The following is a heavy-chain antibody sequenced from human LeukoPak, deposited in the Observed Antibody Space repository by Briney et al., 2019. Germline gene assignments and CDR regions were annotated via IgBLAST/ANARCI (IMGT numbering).Heavy chain of an antibody. CDR1: GFTFSDYW. V-gene: IGHV3-7*01. Sequence: PGGSLRLSCAASGFTFSDYWMTWVRQAPGKGLEWVANIKQDGSEKFYVDSVKGRFTISRDNAKNSVFLQINSLRAEDTAVYYCARETSNWGTQGPHFDYWGQGTLVTVSS. CDR2: IKQDGSEK. J-gene: IGHJ4*02. D-gene: IGHD7-27*01. CDR3: ARETSNWGTQGPHFDY.